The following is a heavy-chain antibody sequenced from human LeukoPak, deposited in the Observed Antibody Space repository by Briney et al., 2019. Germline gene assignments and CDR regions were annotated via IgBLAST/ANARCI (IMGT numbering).Heavy chain of an antibody. CDR2: IYYSGST. CDR1: GGPISSSSYY. V-gene: IGHV4-39*07. CDR3: ARSGSGYLRYYFDY. D-gene: IGHD5-12*01. J-gene: IGHJ4*02. Sequence: SETLSLTCTVSGGPISSSSYYWGWIRQPPGKGLEWIGSIYYSGSTYYNPSLKSRVTISVDTSKNQFSLKLSSVTAADTAVYYCARSGSGYLRYYFDYWGQGTLVTVSS.